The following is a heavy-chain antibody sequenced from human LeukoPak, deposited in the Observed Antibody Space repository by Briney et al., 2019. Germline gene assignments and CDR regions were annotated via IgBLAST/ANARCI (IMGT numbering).Heavy chain of an antibody. CDR3: ARDRIVVVPAAIRGDYYYYGMDV. CDR1: GGSISSGGYY. CDR2: IYYSGST. J-gene: IGHJ6*02. D-gene: IGHD2-2*02. Sequence: SQTLSLTCTVSGGSISSGGYYWSWIRQHPGKGLEWIGYIYYSGSTYYNPSLKSRVTISVDTSKNQFSLKLSSVTAADTAVYYCARDRIVVVPAAIRGDYYYYGMDVWGQGTTVTVSS. V-gene: IGHV4-31*03.